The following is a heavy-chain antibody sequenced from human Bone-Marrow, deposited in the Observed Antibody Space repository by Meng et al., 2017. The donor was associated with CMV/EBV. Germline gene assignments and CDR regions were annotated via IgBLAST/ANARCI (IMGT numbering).Heavy chain of an antibody. CDR3: ARGQELGYCTNGVCYIDY. D-gene: IGHD2-8*01. CDR1: GFTFSDYY. Sequence: LSLTCAASGFTFSDYYMSWIRQAPGKGLEWVSYISSSGSTIYYADSVKGRFTISRDNAKNSLYLQMNSLRAEDTAVYYCARGQELGYCTNGVCYIDYWGQGTLVTVSS. V-gene: IGHV3-11*01. CDR2: ISSSGSTI. J-gene: IGHJ4*02.